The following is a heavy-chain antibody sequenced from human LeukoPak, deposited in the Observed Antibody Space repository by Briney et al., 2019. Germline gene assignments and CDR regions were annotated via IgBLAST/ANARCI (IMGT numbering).Heavy chain of an antibody. J-gene: IGHJ6*02. CDR3: AKGKQNYYYYGMDV. Sequence: GGSLRLSCAASGFTVSSNYMSWVRQAPGKGLEWVSAISGSGGSTYYADSVKGRFTISRDNSKNTLYLQMNSLRAEDTAVYYCAKGKQNYYYYGMDVWGQGTTVTVSS. CDR2: ISGSGGST. CDR1: GFTVSSNY. V-gene: IGHV3-23*01. D-gene: IGHD3-16*01.